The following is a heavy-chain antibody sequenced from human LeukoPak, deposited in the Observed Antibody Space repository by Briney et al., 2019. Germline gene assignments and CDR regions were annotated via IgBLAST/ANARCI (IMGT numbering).Heavy chain of an antibody. CDR3: ARNRGYGGYDSDY. D-gene: IGHD5-12*01. J-gene: IGHJ4*02. V-gene: IGHV3-11*01. Sequence: PGGSLRLSCAASGFSFSDYYMSWIRQAPGKGLEWVSYISSSGTTIYYADSVKGRFTISRGNAKNSLYLQMNSLRAEDTAVYYCARNRGYGGYDSDYWGQGTLVTVSS. CDR1: GFSFSDYY. CDR2: ISSSGTTI.